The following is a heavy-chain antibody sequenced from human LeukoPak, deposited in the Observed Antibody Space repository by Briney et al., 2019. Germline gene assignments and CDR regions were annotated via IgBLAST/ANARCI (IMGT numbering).Heavy chain of an antibody. D-gene: IGHD2-2*02. J-gene: IGHJ6*02. CDR2: FDPEDGET. CDR1: GYTLTELS. V-gene: IGHV1-24*01. CDR3: ARDSARGDIVVVPAAIEPNYYYYGMDV. Sequence: ASVKVSCKVSGYTLTELSMHWVRQAPGKGLEWMGGFDPEDGETIYAQKFQGRVTMTEDASTDTAYMELSSLRSEDTAVYYCARDSARGDIVVVPAAIEPNYYYYGMDVWGQGTTVTVSS.